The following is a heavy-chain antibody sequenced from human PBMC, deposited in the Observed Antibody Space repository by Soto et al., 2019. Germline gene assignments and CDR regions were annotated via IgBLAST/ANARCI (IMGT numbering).Heavy chain of an antibody. V-gene: IGHV3-23*01. CDR3: AKGGLYYDILTGYYA. J-gene: IGHJ5*02. CDR1: GFTFSSYA. CDR2: ISGSGGST. D-gene: IGHD3-9*01. Sequence: EVQLLESGGGLVQPGGSLRLSCAASGFTFSSYAMSWVRQAPGKGLEWVSAISGSGGSTYYADSVKGRFTISRDNSKNSLYRQMNSLRAEDTAVYYCAKGGLYYDILTGYYAWGQGTLVTVSS.